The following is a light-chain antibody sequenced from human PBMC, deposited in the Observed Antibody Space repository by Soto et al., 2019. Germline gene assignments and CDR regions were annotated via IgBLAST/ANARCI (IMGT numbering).Light chain of an antibody. CDR3: QQYYSLWT. Sequence: DIVMTQSPDSLAVSLGERATINCKSSQSVLYSSNNKNYLAWYQQKPGQPPKLLIYWASTRESGVPDRFSGSGSGTDFTLTISSLRAEDVAVYYCQQYYSLWTFGQGTNLEIK. J-gene: IGKJ1*01. CDR1: QSVLYSSNNKNY. CDR2: WAS. V-gene: IGKV4-1*01.